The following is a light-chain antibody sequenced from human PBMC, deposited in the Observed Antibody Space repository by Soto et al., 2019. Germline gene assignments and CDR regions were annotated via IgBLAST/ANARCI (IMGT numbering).Light chain of an antibody. J-gene: IGKJ3*01. CDR2: GAS. CDR3: ELYGSSPLFT. CDR1: QSVSGTY. Sequence: EIVLTQSPDTLSLSPGERATLSCRASQSVSGTYLAWFQQRPGQTPRLLISGASSTAPGIPETFSGGGSGTDFTLTISRLETEDFAVYWCELYGSSPLFTFGPGTKVDI. V-gene: IGKV3-20*01.